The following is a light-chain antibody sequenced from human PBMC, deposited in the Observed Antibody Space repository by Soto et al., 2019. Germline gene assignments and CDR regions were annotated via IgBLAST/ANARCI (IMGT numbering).Light chain of an antibody. Sequence: EIVLTQSPGTLSLSPGERATLSCRASQSVSSSYLAWYQQKPGQAPRLLIHRASSRATGIPDRFSGSGSGTDFTLTISRLEPEDFAVYYCQQYSSSPLTFGGGTKVDIK. CDR2: RAS. CDR3: QQYSSSPLT. CDR1: QSVSSSY. V-gene: IGKV3-20*01. J-gene: IGKJ4*01.